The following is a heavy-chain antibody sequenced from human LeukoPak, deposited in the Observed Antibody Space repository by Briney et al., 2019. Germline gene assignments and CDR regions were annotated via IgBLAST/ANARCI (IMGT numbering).Heavy chain of an antibody. CDR2: IYYSGST. J-gene: IGHJ4*02. Sequence: SETLSPTCTVSGGSISSSSYYWGWIRQPPGKGLEWIGSIYYSGSTYYNPSLKSRVTISVDTSKNQFSLKLSSVTAADTAVYYCASFLEAQTPGYSSSWRYYFDYWGQGTLVTVSS. V-gene: IGHV4-39*01. D-gene: IGHD6-13*01. CDR1: GGSISSSSYY. CDR3: ASFLEAQTPGYSSSWRYYFDY.